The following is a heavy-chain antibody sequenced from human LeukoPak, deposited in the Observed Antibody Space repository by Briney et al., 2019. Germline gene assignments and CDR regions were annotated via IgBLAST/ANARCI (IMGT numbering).Heavy chain of an antibody. V-gene: IGHV3-21*04. D-gene: IGHD3-22*01. CDR2: ISSSSSYI. Sequence: GGSLRLSCAASEFTFSSYSMNWVRQAPGKGLEWVSTISSSSSYIYYADSVKGRFTISRDNAKNSLYLQMNSLRAEDTALYYCARDPYYHDGSGRSSDVFDVWGQGTLVTVSS. CDR1: EFTFSSYS. J-gene: IGHJ3*01. CDR3: ARDPYYHDGSGRSSDVFDV.